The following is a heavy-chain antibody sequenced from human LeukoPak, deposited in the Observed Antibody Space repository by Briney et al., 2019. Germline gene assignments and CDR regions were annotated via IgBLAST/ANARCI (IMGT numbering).Heavy chain of an antibody. Sequence: SETLSLTCAVYGGSFSGYYWSWIRQPPGKGLEWIGYIYYSGSTNYNPSLKSRVTISVDTSKNQFSLKLSSVTAADTAVYYCARVAVAGVSYYYYSMDVWGQGTTVTVSS. CDR2: IYYSGST. CDR3: ARVAVAGVSYYYYSMDV. CDR1: GGSFSGYY. D-gene: IGHD6-19*01. J-gene: IGHJ6*02. V-gene: IGHV4-59*01.